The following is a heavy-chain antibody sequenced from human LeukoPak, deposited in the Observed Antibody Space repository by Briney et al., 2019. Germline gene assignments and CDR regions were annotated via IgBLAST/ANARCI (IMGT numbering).Heavy chain of an antibody. CDR1: GFTFSSYS. D-gene: IGHD5-18*01. J-gene: IGHJ5*02. V-gene: IGHV3-21*01. CDR2: ISSSSSYI. CDR3: ARTGYGVRSWFDP. Sequence: GGSLRLSCAASGFTFSSYSMNWVRQAPGKGLEWVSSISSSSSYIYYAGSVKGRFTISRDNAKNSLYLQMNSLRAEDTAVYYCARTGYGVRSWFDPWGQGTLVTVSS.